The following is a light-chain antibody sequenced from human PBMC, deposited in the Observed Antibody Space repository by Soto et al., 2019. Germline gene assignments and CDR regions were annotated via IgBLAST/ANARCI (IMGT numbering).Light chain of an antibody. CDR1: QSVSNY. CDR2: GAS. CDR3: QQYGSSRWT. J-gene: IGKJ1*01. V-gene: IGKV3-20*01. Sequence: IRLTQSPSTLSLSTGERATLSCRASQSVSNYLAWYQQKPGQAPRLLIYGASSRATGIPDRFSGSGSGTDFTLTISRLEPEDFEVYYCQQYGSSRWTFGQGTKVDIK.